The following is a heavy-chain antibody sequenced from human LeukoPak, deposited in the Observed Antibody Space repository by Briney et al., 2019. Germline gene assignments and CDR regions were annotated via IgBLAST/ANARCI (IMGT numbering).Heavy chain of an antibody. CDR3: AKSPPVTAKGWYFDY. V-gene: IGHV3-23*01. D-gene: IGHD2-21*02. Sequence: GGSLRLSCAASGFTFSNYAMTWVRQAPGKGLEWVSTISGSTISTYYADSVKGRFTVSRDNSNNTLYLQMNSLRAEDTAVYYCAKSPPVTAKGWYFDYWGRGTRVTVSS. CDR1: GFTFSNYA. CDR2: ISGSTIST. J-gene: IGHJ4*02.